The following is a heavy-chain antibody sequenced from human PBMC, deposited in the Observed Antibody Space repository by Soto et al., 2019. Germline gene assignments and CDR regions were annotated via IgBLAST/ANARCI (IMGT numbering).Heavy chain of an antibody. CDR1: GFTFDDYA. Sequence: SCAASGFTFDDYAMHWVRQAPGKGLEWVSLISWDGGSTYYADSVKGRFTISRDNSKNSLYLQMNSLRAEDTALYYCAKDRGKTVTTYGMDVWGQGTTVTVSS. V-gene: IGHV3-43D*04. CDR2: ISWDGGST. D-gene: IGHD4-4*01. CDR3: AKDRGKTVTTYGMDV. J-gene: IGHJ6*02.